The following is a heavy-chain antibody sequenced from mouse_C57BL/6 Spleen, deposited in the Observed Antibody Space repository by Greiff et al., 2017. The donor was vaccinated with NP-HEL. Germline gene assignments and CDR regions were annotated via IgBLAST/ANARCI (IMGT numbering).Heavy chain of an antibody. J-gene: IGHJ4*01. V-gene: IGHV1-62-2*01. CDR2: FYPGSGSI. CDR1: GYTFTEYT. Sequence: VQLQQSGAELVKPGASVKLSCKASGYTFTEYTIHWVKQRSGQGLEWIGWFYPGSGSIKYNEKFKDKATLTADKSSSTVYMELSRLTSEDSAVYFCARHEWDIYYGNSYAMDYWGQGTSVTVSS. CDR3: ARHEWDIYYGNSYAMDY. D-gene: IGHD2-1*01.